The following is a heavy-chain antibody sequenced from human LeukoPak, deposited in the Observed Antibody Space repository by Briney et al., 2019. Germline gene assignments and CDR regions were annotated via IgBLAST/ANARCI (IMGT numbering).Heavy chain of an antibody. V-gene: IGHV4-39*01. CDR2: IYYGGST. Sequence: SETLSLTCTVSGGSISSSSYYWGWIRQPPGKGLEWIGSIYYGGSTYYNPSLRSRVTISVDTSKNQFSLNLSSVTAADTAVYYCARRANYDSSGYFQRYFDYWGQGTLVTVSS. J-gene: IGHJ4*02. CDR3: ARRANYDSSGYFQRYFDY. D-gene: IGHD3-22*01. CDR1: GGSISSSSYY.